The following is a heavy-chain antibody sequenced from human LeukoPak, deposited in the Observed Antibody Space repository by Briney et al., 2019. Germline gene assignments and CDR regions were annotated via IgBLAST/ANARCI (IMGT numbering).Heavy chain of an antibody. V-gene: IGHV3-7*01. Sequence: GGSLRLSCAASGFTFSIYWMSRVRQAPGKGLEWVANIKQYGSEKYYVDSVKGRFSISRDDSKKSLYLQMNSLRAEDTAVYYCAREIAVDDYWGQGTLVTVSS. CDR2: IKQYGSEK. D-gene: IGHD6-19*01. J-gene: IGHJ4*02. CDR3: AREIAVDDY. CDR1: GFTFSIYW.